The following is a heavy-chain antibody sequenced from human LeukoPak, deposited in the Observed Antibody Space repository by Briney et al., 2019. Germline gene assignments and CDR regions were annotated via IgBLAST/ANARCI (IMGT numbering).Heavy chain of an antibody. CDR2: IHYTGAT. CDR1: GGSITGYY. D-gene: IGHD3-9*01. CDR3: ARGNILTGYCFDF. J-gene: IGHJ4*02. Sequence: PSQTLSLTCAVYGGSITGYYWSWIRQTPGRGLEWVGEIHYTGATSYNPSLKSRATISTDTSKNQFSLRLSSVTAADTAVYYCARGNILTGYCFDFWGQGALVTVSS. V-gene: IGHV4-34*01.